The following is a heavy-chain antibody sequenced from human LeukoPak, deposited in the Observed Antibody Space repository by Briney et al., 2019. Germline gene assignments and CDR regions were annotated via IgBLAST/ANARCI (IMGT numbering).Heavy chain of an antibody. CDR3: ARDTATSNYYYYYYMDV. Sequence: GGSLRLSCAASGFTFSSYSMNWVRQAPGKGLEWVSYISSSSSTIYYADSVKGRFAISRDNAKNSLYLQMNSLRAEDTAVYYCARDTATSNYYYYYYMDVWGKGTTVTVSS. J-gene: IGHJ6*03. CDR1: GFTFSSYS. CDR2: ISSSSSTI. V-gene: IGHV3-48*01. D-gene: IGHD5-24*01.